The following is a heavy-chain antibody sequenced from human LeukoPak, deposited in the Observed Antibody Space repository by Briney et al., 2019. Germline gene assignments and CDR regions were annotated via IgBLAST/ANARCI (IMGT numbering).Heavy chain of an antibody. CDR2: ISASGGST. V-gene: IGHV3-23*01. D-gene: IGHD4-17*01. CDR1: GFTFSSSA. Sequence: GGSLRLSCAASGFTFSSSAMSWVRQVPGKGLEWVSGISASGGSTYYADSVKGRFTISRDNSENTLYLQMNSLTVDDTAVYFCAKERQTGDYFTSDYWGQGTLVTVSS. CDR3: AKERQTGDYFTSDY. J-gene: IGHJ4*02.